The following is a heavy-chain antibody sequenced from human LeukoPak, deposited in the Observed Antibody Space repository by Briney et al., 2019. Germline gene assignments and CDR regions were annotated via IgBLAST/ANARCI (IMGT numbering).Heavy chain of an antibody. V-gene: IGHV3-7*01. CDR2: IKQDGSEK. CDR1: GFTFSTYR. D-gene: IGHD3-22*01. J-gene: IGHJ4*02. CDR3: ARDSSGLYDY. Sequence: GGSLRLSCAASGFTFSTYRMSWVRQAPGKGLEWVANIKQDGSEKHYVDSVKGRFTISRDNAKNSLYLQMSSLRAEDTAVYYCARDSSGLYDYWGQGTLVTVSS.